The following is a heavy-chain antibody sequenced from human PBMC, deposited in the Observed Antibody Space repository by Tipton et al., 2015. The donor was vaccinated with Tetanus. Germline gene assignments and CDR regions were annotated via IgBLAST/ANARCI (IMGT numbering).Heavy chain of an antibody. CDR3: ARRPDGLDM. CDR1: GGSFSGYF. J-gene: IGHJ3*02. V-gene: IGHV4-34*01. CDR2: INHSGST. Sequence: TLSLTCAVYGGSFSGYFWSWVRQPPGKGLEWIGEINHSGSTNLNPSLRSRVTMSVDTSKNQFSLKMRSVTAADTGQYYCARRPDGLDMWGQGTMVTVSS. D-gene: IGHD4-17*01.